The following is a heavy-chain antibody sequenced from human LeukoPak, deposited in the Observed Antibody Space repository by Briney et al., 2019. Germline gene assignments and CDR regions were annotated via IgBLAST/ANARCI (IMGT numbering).Heavy chain of an antibody. CDR2: IYHSGST. J-gene: IGHJ6*02. CDR3: ARGPVSPKDYYYYYGMDV. Sequence: SETLSLTCAVSGGSISSGGYSWSWNRQPRGKGLEWIGYIYHSGSTYYNPSLKSRVTISVDRSKNQFSLKLSSVTAADTAVYYCARGPVSPKDYYYYYGMDVWGQGTTVTVSS. D-gene: IGHD2-8*01. V-gene: IGHV4-30-2*01. CDR1: GGSISSGGYS.